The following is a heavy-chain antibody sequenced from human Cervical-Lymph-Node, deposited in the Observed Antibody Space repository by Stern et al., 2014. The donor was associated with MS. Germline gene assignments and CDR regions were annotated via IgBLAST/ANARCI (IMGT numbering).Heavy chain of an antibody. CDR3: ARSEVMGLTGAKFDY. V-gene: IGHV1-69*01. CDR1: GSPFSNYA. D-gene: IGHD3-16*01. J-gene: IGHJ4*02. Sequence: VQLVQSGAEVKKPGSSVKVSCKASGSPFSNYAFSWVRQAPGHGPEWMGGVIPALGAQKIAQKCQGRISITADEATSTAYMELTGLRSEDTAVYFCARSEVMGLTGAKFDYWGQGTLVTVSS. CDR2: VIPALGAQ.